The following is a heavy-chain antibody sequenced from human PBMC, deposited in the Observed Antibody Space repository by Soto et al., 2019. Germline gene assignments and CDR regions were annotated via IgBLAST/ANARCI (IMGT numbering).Heavy chain of an antibody. Sequence: PGGSLRLSCAASGFTFSSYGMHWVRQAPGKGLEWVAVIWYDGSNKYYADSVKGRFTISRDNSKNTLYLQMNSLRAEDTAVYYCARDYSNRDDNWFDPWGQGTLVTVSS. CDR1: GFTFSSYG. J-gene: IGHJ5*02. V-gene: IGHV3-33*01. CDR2: IWYDGSNK. CDR3: ARDYSNRDDNWFDP. D-gene: IGHD4-4*01.